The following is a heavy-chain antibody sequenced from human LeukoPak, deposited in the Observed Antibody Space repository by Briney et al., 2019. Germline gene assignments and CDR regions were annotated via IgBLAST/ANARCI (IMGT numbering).Heavy chain of an antibody. V-gene: IGHV4-39*01. D-gene: IGHD6-6*01. CDR3: ARHEYSSSSSSVDY. J-gene: IGHJ4*02. CDR2: IYYSGST. Sequence: PSETLSLTCTVSGGSISSGSYYWGWIRQPPGKGLEWIGSIYYSGSTYYNPSLKSRVTISVDTSKNQFSLKLSSVTAADTAVYYCARHEYSSSSSSVDYWGQGTLVTVSS. CDR1: GGSISSGSYY.